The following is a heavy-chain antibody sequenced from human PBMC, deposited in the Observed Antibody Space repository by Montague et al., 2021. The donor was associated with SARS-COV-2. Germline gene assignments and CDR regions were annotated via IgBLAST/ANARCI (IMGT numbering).Heavy chain of an antibody. V-gene: IGHV4-34*01. Sequence: SETLSLTCAVYGGSFSGYYWTWIRQSPRKGLEWIGEINHSGSTNYNPSLKSRATIFVDTSNSQFSLKLTSVTAADTAVYYCARQLRYYDWRADYWGQGTLVSVSS. J-gene: IGHJ4*02. CDR1: GGSFSGYY. CDR2: INHSGST. CDR3: ARQLRYYDWRADY. D-gene: IGHD3-9*01.